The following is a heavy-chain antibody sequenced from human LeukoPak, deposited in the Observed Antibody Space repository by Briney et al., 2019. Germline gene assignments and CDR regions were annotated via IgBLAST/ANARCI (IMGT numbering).Heavy chain of an antibody. J-gene: IGHJ3*02. CDR2: ISGSGGST. CDR1: GFTFSSYA. CDR3: ANVTSYYDFWSGYDAFDI. Sequence: GGSLRLSCAASGFTFSSYATSWVRQAPGKGLEWVSAISGSGGSTYYADSVKGRFTISRDNSKNTLYLQMNSLRAEDTAVYYCANVTSYYDFWSGYDAFDIWGQGTMVTVSS. D-gene: IGHD3-3*01. V-gene: IGHV3-23*01.